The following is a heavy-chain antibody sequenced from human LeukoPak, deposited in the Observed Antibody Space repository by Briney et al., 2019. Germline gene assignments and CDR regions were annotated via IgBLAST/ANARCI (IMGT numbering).Heavy chain of an antibody. Sequence: GGSLRLSCAASGLTVSRNYMSWVREAPGKGLESVSVIYSGGSTYYADSVRGRFTISRDNSKNTLYLQMNSLRVEDTAVYYCARVGGHWGQGTLVTVSS. CDR1: GLTVSRNY. V-gene: IGHV3-53*01. D-gene: IGHD3-10*01. CDR3: ARVGGH. J-gene: IGHJ4*02. CDR2: IYSGGST.